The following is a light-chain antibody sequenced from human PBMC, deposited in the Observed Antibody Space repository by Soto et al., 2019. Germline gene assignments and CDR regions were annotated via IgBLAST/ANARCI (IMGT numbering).Light chain of an antibody. J-gene: IGLJ3*02. V-gene: IGLV2-8*01. CDR1: SSDVGA. Sequence: QSALTQPPSASGSPGQSVTISCTGTSSDVGAPKLMIYEVSKRPSGVPDRFSGSKSGNTASLTVSGLQAEDEADYYCTSYVGSNIGVFGGGTKLTVL. CDR3: TSYVGSNIGV. CDR2: EVS.